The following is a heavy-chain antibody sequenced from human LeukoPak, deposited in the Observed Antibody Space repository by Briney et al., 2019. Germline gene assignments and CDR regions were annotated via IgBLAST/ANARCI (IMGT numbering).Heavy chain of an antibody. CDR3: ASEIRGYSGYVVYYYYMDV. Sequence: SQTLSLTCTVSGGSISSGDDYWSWIRQPPGKGLEWIGYIYHSGSTYYNPSLKSRVTISVDRSKNQFSLKLSSVTAADTAVYYCASEIRGYSGYVVYYYYMDVWGKGTTVTVSS. V-gene: IGHV4-30-2*01. CDR2: IYHSGST. D-gene: IGHD5-12*01. J-gene: IGHJ6*03. CDR1: GGSISSGDDY.